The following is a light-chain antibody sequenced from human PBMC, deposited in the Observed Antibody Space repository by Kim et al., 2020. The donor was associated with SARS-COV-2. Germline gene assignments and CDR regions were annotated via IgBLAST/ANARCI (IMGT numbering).Light chain of an antibody. V-gene: IGKV1D-12*01. CDR1: QAIGSW. CDR3: QKTNSFPLP. CDR2: AAS. Sequence: ASVGDRVTIACRARQAIGSWLAWYQQKPGRAPKLLIYAASSLQSGVPSRFSGSGSGTNFTLTVTSLQPEDFATYYCQKTNSFPLPFGGGTKVDIK. J-gene: IGKJ4*01.